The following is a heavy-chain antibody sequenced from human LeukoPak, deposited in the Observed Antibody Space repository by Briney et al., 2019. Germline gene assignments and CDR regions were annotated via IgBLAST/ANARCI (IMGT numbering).Heavy chain of an antibody. CDR3: ARARIDYYDSSGDWFDP. CDR1: GFTFSSYA. D-gene: IGHD3-22*01. CDR2: ISGSGGST. J-gene: IGHJ5*02. Sequence: GGSLRLSCAASGFTFSSYAMSWVRQAPGKGLEWVSAISGSGGSTYYADSVKGRFTISRDNSKNTLYLQMNSPRAEDTAVYYCARARIDYYDSSGDWFDPWGQGTLVTVSS. V-gene: IGHV3-23*01.